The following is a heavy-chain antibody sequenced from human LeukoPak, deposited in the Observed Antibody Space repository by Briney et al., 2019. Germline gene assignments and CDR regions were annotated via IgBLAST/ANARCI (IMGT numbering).Heavy chain of an antibody. CDR1: GFTFSSYG. CDR2: ISYDGSNK. J-gene: IGHJ4*02. CDR3: AKDRGYGYSYGDY. V-gene: IGHV3-30*18. D-gene: IGHD5-18*01. Sequence: VRSLRLSCAASGFTFSSYGMHWVRQAPGKGLEWVAVISYDGSNKYYADSVKGRFTISRDNSKNTLYLQMNSLRAEDTAVYYCAKDRGYGYSYGDYWGQGTPVTVSS.